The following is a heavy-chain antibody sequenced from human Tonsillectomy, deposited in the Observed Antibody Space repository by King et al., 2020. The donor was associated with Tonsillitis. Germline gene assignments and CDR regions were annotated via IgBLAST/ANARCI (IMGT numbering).Heavy chain of an antibody. Sequence: VQLVESGGGLVQPGGSLRLSCAASRFTFSRYWMSWVRQAPGKGLEWVANIKQDGDEKYYVDSVRGRFTVSRDNAKNSLYLQMNSLRAEDTAVYYCARVPPVAEIYYYMDVWGKGTTVTVSS. J-gene: IGHJ6*03. D-gene: IGHD5-24*01. CDR3: ARVPPVAEIYYYMDV. CDR1: RFTFSRYW. CDR2: IKQDGDEK. V-gene: IGHV3-7*01.